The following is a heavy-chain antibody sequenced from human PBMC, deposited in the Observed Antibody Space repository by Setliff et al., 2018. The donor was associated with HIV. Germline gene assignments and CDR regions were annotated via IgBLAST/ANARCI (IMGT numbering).Heavy chain of an antibody. CDR2: VWHGGDT. D-gene: IGHD2-2*01. CDR3: AGDSSSTYDY. Sequence: SETLSLTCTFSGYSISSGYYWGWIQQPPGKGLEWIGIVWHGGDTYYNTSLKSRVTISIDMSKNEVSLKVTSGTAADTAVYYCAGDSSSTYDYWGQGILVTVSS. V-gene: IGHV4-38-2*02. CDR1: GYSISSGYY. J-gene: IGHJ4*02.